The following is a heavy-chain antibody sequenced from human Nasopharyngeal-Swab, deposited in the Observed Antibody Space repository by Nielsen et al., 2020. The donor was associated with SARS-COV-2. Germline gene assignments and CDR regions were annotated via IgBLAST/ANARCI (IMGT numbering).Heavy chain of an antibody. V-gene: IGHV3-64D*08. CDR1: GFTFSSYA. CDR3: VKRPYGGWYGGIYFDY. CDR2: ISSNGGST. J-gene: IGHJ4*02. Sequence: GGSLRLSCSASGFTFSSYAMHWVRQAPGKGLEYVSAISSNGGSTYYADSVKGRFTISRDNSKNTLYLQMSSLRAEDTAVYYCVKRPYGGWYGGIYFDYWGQGTLVTVSS. D-gene: IGHD6-19*01.